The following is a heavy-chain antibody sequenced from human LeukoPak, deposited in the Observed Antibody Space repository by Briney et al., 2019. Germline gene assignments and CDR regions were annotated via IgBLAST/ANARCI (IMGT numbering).Heavy chain of an antibody. V-gene: IGHV1-69*13. J-gene: IGHJ6*02. Sequence: SVKVSCKASGGTFSSYAISWVRQAPGQGLEWMGGIIPIFGTANYAQKFQGRVTITADESTSTAYMELSSLRSEDTAVYYCARAGQYCSGGSCYSAYYYGMDVWGQGTTVTVSS. D-gene: IGHD2-15*01. CDR3: ARAGQYCSGGSCYSAYYYGMDV. CDR1: GGTFSSYA. CDR2: IIPIFGTA.